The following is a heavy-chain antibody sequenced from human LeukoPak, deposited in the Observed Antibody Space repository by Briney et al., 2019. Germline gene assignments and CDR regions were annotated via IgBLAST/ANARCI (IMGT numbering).Heavy chain of an antibody. CDR1: GFTFSSYA. D-gene: IGHD4-11*01. J-gene: IGHJ4*02. Sequence: PGGSLRLSCAASGFTFSSYAMHWVRQAPGKGLEWVAVISYDGSNKYYADSVKGRFTISRDNSKNTLYLQMNSLRAEDTAVYYCARDPPEYYSNEASFDYWGQGTLVTVSS. CDR3: ARDPPEYYSNEASFDY. CDR2: ISYDGSNK. V-gene: IGHV3-30-3*01.